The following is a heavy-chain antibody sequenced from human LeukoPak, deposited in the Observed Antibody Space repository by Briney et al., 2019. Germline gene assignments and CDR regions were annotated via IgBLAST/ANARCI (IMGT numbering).Heavy chain of an antibody. CDR3: ARGGALDYYHVGGAIWFDP. CDR2: IYHSGST. J-gene: IGHJ5*02. V-gene: IGHV4-30-2*01. CDR1: GGSISSGGYS. Sequence: SRTLSLTCAVSGGSISSGGYSWSWLRQPPGKGLEWLGYIYHSGSTYYNPSLQSRVTISVDRSKNQFSLKLSSVTAADTAVYYCARGGALDYYHVGGAIWFDPWGQGTLVTVSS. D-gene: IGHD3-10*02.